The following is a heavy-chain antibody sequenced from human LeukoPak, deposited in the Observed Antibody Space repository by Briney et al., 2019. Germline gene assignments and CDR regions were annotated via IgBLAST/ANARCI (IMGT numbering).Heavy chain of an antibody. CDR3: SGDRGLERHIDY. CDR1: GYTFTGYY. D-gene: IGHD1-1*01. J-gene: IGHJ4*02. Sequence: ASVKVSCKASGYTFTGYYIHWGRQAPGQGLEGMGWINPNSSGTNYAQKFHCRVTMTRDTSISTAYIELSRLMSHATTWYYCSGDRGLERHIDYGGQQPRVSVFS. V-gene: IGHV1-2*02. CDR2: INPNSSGT.